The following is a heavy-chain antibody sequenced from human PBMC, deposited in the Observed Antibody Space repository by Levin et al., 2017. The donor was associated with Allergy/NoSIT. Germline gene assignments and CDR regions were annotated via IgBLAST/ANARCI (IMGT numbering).Heavy chain of an antibody. D-gene: IGHD3-10*01. CDR2: ISYSGSA. Sequence: SETLSLTCTVSGGSISSGYYFWSWIRQHPGTGLEWIGYISYSGSAYYNPSLKSRVTMSVDTSKSQFSLKLSSVTAADTAVYYCARYYCSGGYPFDYWGQGTLVTVSS. CDR1: GGSISSGYYF. CDR3: ARYYCSGGYPFDY. J-gene: IGHJ4*02. V-gene: IGHV4-31*03.